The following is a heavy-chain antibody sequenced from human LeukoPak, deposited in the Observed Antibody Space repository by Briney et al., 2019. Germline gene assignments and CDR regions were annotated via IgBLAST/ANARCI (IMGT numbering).Heavy chain of an antibody. D-gene: IGHD4-17*01. CDR2: IRSKAYGGTT. CDR3: TRDPSGGDYGDYALGAEYFQH. V-gene: IGHV3-49*04. CDR1: GFTFGDYA. Sequence: GGSLRLSCTASGFTFGDYAMSWVRQAPGKGLEWVGFIRSKAYGGTTEYAASVKGRFTISRDDSKSIAYLQMNSLKTEDTAVYYCTRDPSGGDYGDYALGAEYFQHWGQGTLVTVSS. J-gene: IGHJ1*01.